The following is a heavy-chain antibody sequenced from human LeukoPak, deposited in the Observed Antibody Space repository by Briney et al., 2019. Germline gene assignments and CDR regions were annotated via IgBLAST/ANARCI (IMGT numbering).Heavy chain of an antibody. CDR3: ARDHASTPNWELDY. CDR2: INPNSGGT. J-gene: IGHJ4*02. V-gene: IGHV1-2*06. Sequence: GASVKVSCKSSGYTFIDYYIHWVRQAPGQGLEWMGRINPNSGGTNSAQTFQGRVTMTRDTSISTAYMELNRLTSDDTAVYYCARDHASTPNWELDYWVQGTLVTVSS. D-gene: IGHD7-27*01. CDR1: GYTFIDYY.